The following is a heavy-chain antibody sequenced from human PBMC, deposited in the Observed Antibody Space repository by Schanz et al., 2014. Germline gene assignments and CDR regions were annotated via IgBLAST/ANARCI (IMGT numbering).Heavy chain of an antibody. Sequence: EVQLLESGGGLVQPGGSLKLSCATSGFTLNNAWMNWVRQAPGKGLEWVSALSEGGGGTHYADSVRGRFTISSDSSKNTLYLQMSSLRADDTAVYYCAKAADWPVTRFDPWGQGTLVTVSS. J-gene: IGHJ5*02. CDR1: GFTLNNAW. V-gene: IGHV3-23*01. D-gene: IGHD3-9*01. CDR3: AKAADWPVTRFDP. CDR2: LSEGGGGT.